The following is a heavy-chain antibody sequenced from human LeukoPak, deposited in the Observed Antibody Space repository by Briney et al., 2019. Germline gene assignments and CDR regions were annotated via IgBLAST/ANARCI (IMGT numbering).Heavy chain of an antibody. CDR3: AIKTSEYYYGSGGNFQH. J-gene: IGHJ1*01. CDR1: GFTFSSYG. V-gene: IGHV3-33*01. Sequence: GRSLRLSCAASGFTFSSYGMHWVRQAPGKGLEWVAVIWYDGSNKYYVESVKGRFTIARDNSKNTLYLQMNSLRAEDTAVYYCAIKTSEYYYGSGGNFQHWGQGTLVTVSS. CDR2: IWYDGSNK. D-gene: IGHD3-10*01.